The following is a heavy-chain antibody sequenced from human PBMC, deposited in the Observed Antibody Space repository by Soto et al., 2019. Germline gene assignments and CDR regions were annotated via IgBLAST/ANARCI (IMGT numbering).Heavy chain of an antibody. D-gene: IGHD6-13*01. J-gene: IGHJ5*02. CDR1: GFTFSSYA. Sequence: GGSLRLSCAASGFTFSSYAMSWVRQAPGKGLEWVSAIRGSGDSTYYADSVKGQFTISRDNSKNTLYLQMNSLRAEDTAVYHCARGMAAAGTNNWFDPWGQGTLVTVS. CDR2: IRGSGDST. CDR3: ARGMAAAGTNNWFDP. V-gene: IGHV3-23*01.